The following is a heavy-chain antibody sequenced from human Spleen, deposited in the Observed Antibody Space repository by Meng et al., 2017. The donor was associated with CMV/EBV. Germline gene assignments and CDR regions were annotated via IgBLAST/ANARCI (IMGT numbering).Heavy chain of an antibody. J-gene: IGHJ4*02. CDR2: INHSGST. CDR3: ARQKYSSGWYNFDY. D-gene: IGHD6-19*01. CDR1: GGSFSGYY. Sequence: VVLKQWGAGLLKPSETLSLTCAVYGGSFSGYYWSWIRQPPGKGLEWIGEINHSGSTNYNPSLKSRVTISVDTSKNQFSLKLSSVTAADTAVYYCARQKYSSGWYNFDYWGQGTLVTVSS. V-gene: IGHV4-34*01.